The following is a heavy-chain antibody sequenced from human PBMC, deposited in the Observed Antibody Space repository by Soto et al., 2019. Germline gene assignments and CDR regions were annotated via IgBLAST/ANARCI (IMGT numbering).Heavy chain of an antibody. CDR3: ASLGELRPYYYGMDV. J-gene: IGHJ6*02. V-gene: IGHV4-30-4*01. Sequence: SETLSLTCTVSGGSISSGDYYWSWIRQPPGKGLEWIGYIYYSGSTYYNPSLKSRVTISVDTSKNQFSLKLSSVTAADTAVYYCASLGELRPYYYGMDVWGQGTTVTVSS. CDR2: IYYSGST. CDR1: GGSISSGDYY. D-gene: IGHD1-26*01.